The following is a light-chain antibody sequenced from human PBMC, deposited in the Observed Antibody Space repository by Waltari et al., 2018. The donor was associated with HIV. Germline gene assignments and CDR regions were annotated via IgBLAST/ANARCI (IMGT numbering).Light chain of an antibody. CDR3: SSYRSSITLL. V-gene: IGLV2-18*02. Sequence: QSALTQPPSVSGSPGQSVTISCIGTSSDIGSFDHVSWFQQPPGSAPKLLIFGVSNRASGVPDRFSGSKSGNTASLTISGLQAEDEADYYCSSYRSSITLLFGGGTKLTVL. CDR1: SSDIGSFDH. CDR2: GVS. J-gene: IGLJ3*02.